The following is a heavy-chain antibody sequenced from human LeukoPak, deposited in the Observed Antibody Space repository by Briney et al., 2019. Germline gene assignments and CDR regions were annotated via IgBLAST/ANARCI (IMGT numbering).Heavy chain of an antibody. CDR3: ARDYQVA. J-gene: IGHJ4*02. Sequence: GSLRLSCAASGFTFSSYGMSWVRQAPGKGLEWVSSISSTSRSYIYYADSVKGRFTISRDNAKNSLYLQMNSLRAEDTAVYYCARDYQVAWGQGTLVTVSS. D-gene: IGHD3-16*02. CDR2: ISSTSRSYI. CDR1: GFTFSSYG. V-gene: IGHV3-21*01.